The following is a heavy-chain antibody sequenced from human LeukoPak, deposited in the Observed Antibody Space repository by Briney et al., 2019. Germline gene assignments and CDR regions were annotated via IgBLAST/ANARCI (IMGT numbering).Heavy chain of an antibody. CDR2: IYITSSGPYT. CDR3: VRDGYNWADF. CDR1: GFHFSTYS. D-gene: IGHD5-24*01. J-gene: IGHJ4*02. V-gene: IGHV3-21*01. Sequence: GGSLRLSCAVSGFHFSTYSMNWVRRAPGKGLEWVSSIYITSSGPYTYYADSVKGRFTISRDNGGQSLYLQMHSLRVEDTALYYCVRDGYNWADFWGQGTLVTVSS.